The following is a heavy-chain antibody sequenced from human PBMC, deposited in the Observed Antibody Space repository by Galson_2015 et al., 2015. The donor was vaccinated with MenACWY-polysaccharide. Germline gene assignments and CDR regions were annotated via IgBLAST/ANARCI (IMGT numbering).Heavy chain of an antibody. Sequence: SVKVSCKASGYTFTSYDINWVRQATGQGPEWMGWMNPNSGNTGYAQKFQGRVTMTRDTSISTAYMELSRLRSDDTAVYYCARGATTDYWGQGTLVTVSS. V-gene: IGHV1-8*01. J-gene: IGHJ4*02. CDR2: MNPNSGNT. D-gene: IGHD1-26*01. CDR3: ARGATTDY. CDR1: GYTFTSYD.